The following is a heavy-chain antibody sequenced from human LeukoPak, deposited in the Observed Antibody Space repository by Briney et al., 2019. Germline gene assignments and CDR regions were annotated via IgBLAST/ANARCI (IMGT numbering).Heavy chain of an antibody. CDR2: IYYSGST. Sequence: SGTLSLTCTVSGGSISSSSYYWGWIRQPPGKGLEWIGSIYYSGSTYYNPSLKSRVTISVDTSKNQFSLKLSSVTAADTAVYYCARRQYQLPQLFPVPEFGYYYYGMDVWGQGTTVTVSS. J-gene: IGHJ6*02. CDR1: GGSISSSSYY. V-gene: IGHV4-39*01. D-gene: IGHD2-2*01. CDR3: ARRQYQLPQLFPVPEFGYYYYGMDV.